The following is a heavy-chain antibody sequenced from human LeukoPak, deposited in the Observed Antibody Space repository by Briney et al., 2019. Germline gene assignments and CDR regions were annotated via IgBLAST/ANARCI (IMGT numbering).Heavy chain of an antibody. CDR1: GYTFTAYY. Sequence: ASVKVSCKASGYTFTAYYIHWVRQAPGQGLEWVGWINPNSGDTTLLQRFQGRVTMTRDTSIITAYMELSSPTSDDTGMYYCARGPTLGLDIWGQGTMVTVSS. V-gene: IGHV1-2*02. CDR2: INPNSGDT. CDR3: ARGPTLGLDI. J-gene: IGHJ3*02.